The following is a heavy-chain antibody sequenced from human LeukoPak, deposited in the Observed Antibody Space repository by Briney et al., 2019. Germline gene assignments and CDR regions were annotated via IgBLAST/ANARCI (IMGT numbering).Heavy chain of an antibody. CDR3: TRAYPPPAAGFDY. V-gene: IGHV3-53*01. Sequence: GGSLRLSCAASGFTVSSNYMNWVRQAPGKGLEWVSIIYTDGRTFYADSVKGRFTISRDNSKNTLYFQMNSLRAEDTAVYYCTRAYPPPAAGFDYWGQGTLVTVSS. J-gene: IGHJ4*02. D-gene: IGHD6-13*01. CDR1: GFTVSSNY. CDR2: IYTDGRT.